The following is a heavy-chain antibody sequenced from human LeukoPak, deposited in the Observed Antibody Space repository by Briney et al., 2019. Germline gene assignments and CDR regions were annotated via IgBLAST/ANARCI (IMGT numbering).Heavy chain of an antibody. J-gene: IGHJ4*02. CDR1: GGSISSYY. Sequence: SETLSLTCTVSGGSISSYYWIWIRQPPGKGLEWIGYIYYSGSTNYNPSLKSRVTISVDTSKNQFSLKLSSVTAADTAVYYCARLVSTTAYYFDYWGQGTLVTVSS. V-gene: IGHV4-59*01. CDR3: ARLVSTTAYYFDY. CDR2: IYYSGST. D-gene: IGHD4-17*01.